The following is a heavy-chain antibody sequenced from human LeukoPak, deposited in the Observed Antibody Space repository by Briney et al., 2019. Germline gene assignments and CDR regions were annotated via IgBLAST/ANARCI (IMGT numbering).Heavy chain of an antibody. Sequence: PSETLSLTCTVSGDSISSGSYYWSWIRQPAGKGLEWIGRIYTSGSTNYNPSLKSRVTISVDTSKNQVSLKLSSVTAADTAVYYCARAGSGSRFDYWGQGTLVTVSS. J-gene: IGHJ4*02. V-gene: IGHV4-61*02. CDR1: GDSISSGSYY. CDR2: IYTSGST. D-gene: IGHD1-26*01. CDR3: ARAGSGSRFDY.